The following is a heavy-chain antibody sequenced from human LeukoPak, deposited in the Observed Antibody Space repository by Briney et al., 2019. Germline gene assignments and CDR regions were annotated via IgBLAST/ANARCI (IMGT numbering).Heavy chain of an antibody. V-gene: IGHV1-69*05. CDR3: ARGQTIAVADY. Sequence: SVKVSCKASGGTFSSYAISWVRQAPGQGLEWMGGIIPIFGTANYAQKFQSRVTITTDESTSTAYMELSSLRSEDTAVYYWARGQTIAVADYWGQGTLVTVSS. D-gene: IGHD6-19*01. CDR1: GGTFSSYA. J-gene: IGHJ4*02. CDR2: IIPIFGTA.